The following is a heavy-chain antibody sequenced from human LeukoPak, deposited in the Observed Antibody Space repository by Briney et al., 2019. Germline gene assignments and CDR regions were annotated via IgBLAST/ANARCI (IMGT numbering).Heavy chain of an antibody. V-gene: IGHV4-61*02. CDR2: IYTSGST. J-gene: IGHJ4*02. Sequence: SETLSLTCTVSGGSISSGSYYWSWIRQPAGKGLEWIGRIYTSGSTYYNPSLKSRVTISVDTSKNQFSLKLSSVTAADTAVYYCAKQGSGDYWGQGTLVTVSS. CDR3: AKQGSGDY. D-gene: IGHD1/OR15-1a*01. CDR1: GGSISSGSYY.